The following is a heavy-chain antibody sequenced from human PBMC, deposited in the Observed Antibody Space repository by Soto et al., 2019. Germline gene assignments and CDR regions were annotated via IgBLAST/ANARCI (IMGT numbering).Heavy chain of an antibody. CDR3: AKDRAYRRTGGLDI. CDR1: GFTFSSYG. V-gene: IGHV3-30*18. J-gene: IGHJ3*02. D-gene: IGHD1-1*01. Sequence: QVQLVESGGGVVQPGRSLRLSCAASGFTFSSYGMHWVRQAPGKGLEWVAILSYDGSNKYYADSVEGRFTISRDNSKNTRYQPMNSVRADETAVYYCAKDRAYRRTGGLDIWGQGTMVTVSS. CDR2: LSYDGSNK.